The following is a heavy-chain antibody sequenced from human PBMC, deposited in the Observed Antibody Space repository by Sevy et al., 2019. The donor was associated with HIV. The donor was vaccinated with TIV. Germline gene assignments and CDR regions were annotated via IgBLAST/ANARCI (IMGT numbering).Heavy chain of an antibody. CDR2: VNHSGST. Sequence: SETLSLICAVYGGSFSGYYWSWIRQPPGKGLEWIGAVNHSGSTIYNPSLKSRVTISVDTSKNQFSLRLSSVTAADTAVYYCARVEGSAMVRGYFDYWGQGTLVTVSS. CDR3: ARVEGSAMVRGYFDY. J-gene: IGHJ4*02. D-gene: IGHD3-10*01. V-gene: IGHV4-34*01. CDR1: GGSFSGYY.